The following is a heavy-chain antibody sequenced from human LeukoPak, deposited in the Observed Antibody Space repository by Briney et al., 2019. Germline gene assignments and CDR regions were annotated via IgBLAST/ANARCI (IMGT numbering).Heavy chain of an antibody. D-gene: IGHD2-15*01. CDR2: ISGSGGST. J-gene: IGHJ4*02. CDR3: AKDLRGILDY. CDR1: GFTFSSYA. Sequence: GGSLRLSCAASGFTFSSYAMSWVRQAPGKGLEWVSAISGSGGSTYYADSVKGRFTISRDNSKNTLYLQMNSLRAGDTAVYYYAKDLRGILDYWGQGTLVTVSS. V-gene: IGHV3-23*01.